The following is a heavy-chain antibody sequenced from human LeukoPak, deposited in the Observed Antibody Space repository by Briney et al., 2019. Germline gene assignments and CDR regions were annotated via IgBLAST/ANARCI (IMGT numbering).Heavy chain of an antibody. V-gene: IGHV3-7*01. J-gene: IGHJ4*02. Sequence: GGSLRLPCAVSGFTFTNYWMSWVRQAPGKGLEWVANINQDGSTRYYVESVKGRFTISRDNAKNSLYLHMNSLRAEDTAVYYCARDGDFWTLNYFGDNWGQGTLVTVSS. D-gene: IGHD3/OR15-3a*01. CDR2: INQDGSTR. CDR3: ARDGDFWTLNYFGDN. CDR1: GFTFTNYW.